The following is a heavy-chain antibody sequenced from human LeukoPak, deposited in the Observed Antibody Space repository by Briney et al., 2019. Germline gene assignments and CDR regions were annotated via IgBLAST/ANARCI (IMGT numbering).Heavy chain of an antibody. V-gene: IGHV1-8*01. J-gene: IGHJ4*02. CDR2: MNPNSGNT. Sequence: ASVKVSCKASGYTLTSYDINWVRQATGQGLEWMGWMNPNSGNTGYAQKFQGRVTMTRNTSISTAYMELSSLRSEDTAVYYCARGLDTAMVSPPDYWGQGTLVTVSS. CDR1: GYTLTSYD. D-gene: IGHD5-18*01. CDR3: ARGLDTAMVSPPDY.